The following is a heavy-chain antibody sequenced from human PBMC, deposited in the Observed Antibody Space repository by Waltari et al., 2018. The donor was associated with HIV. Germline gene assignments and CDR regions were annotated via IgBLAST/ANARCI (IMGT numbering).Heavy chain of an antibody. CDR2: ISGSSSYI. J-gene: IGHJ6*02. CDR3: ARRASSDYYGMDV. V-gene: IGHV3-21*01. CDR1: GFTFSSYS. Sequence: EVQLVESGGGLVKPGGSLRLSCAASGFTFSSYSMNWVRQAPGKGLEWVSSISGSSSYIYYADSVKGRFTISRDNAKNSLYLQMNSLRAEDTAVYYCARRASSDYYGMDVWGQGTTVTVSS.